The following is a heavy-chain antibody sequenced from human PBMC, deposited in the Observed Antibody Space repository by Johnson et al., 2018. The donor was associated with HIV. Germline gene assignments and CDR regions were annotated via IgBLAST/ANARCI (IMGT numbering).Heavy chain of an antibody. CDR3: TTEGDAFDI. J-gene: IGHJ3*02. Sequence: EVQLVESGGDLVQPGGSLRLSCAASGFTVNNKYMSWVRQPPGKGLEWVGRLKSRADGGTTDYAVSVKDRFTILRDDSKNTLYLQMSSLRTEDAGVYYCTTEGDAFDIWGQGTMVTVSS. CDR2: LKSRADGGTT. CDR1: GFTVNNKY. V-gene: IGHV3-15*01.